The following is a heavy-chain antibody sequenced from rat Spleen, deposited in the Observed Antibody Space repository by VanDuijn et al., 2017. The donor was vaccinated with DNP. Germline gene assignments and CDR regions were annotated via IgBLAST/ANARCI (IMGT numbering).Heavy chain of an antibody. Sequence: EVQLVESGGGLVQPGGSLKLSCAASGFTFSNFYMAWVRQAPKKGLEWVAAITTSGTRPYYPDSVKGRFTISRDYAKSSLYLQMNSLKSEDTATYYCARTTRVYWYFDFWGPGTMVTVSS. CDR2: ITTSGTRP. V-gene: IGHV5-25*01. D-gene: IGHD1-4*01. CDR3: ARTTRVYWYFDF. J-gene: IGHJ1*01. CDR1: GFTFSNFY.